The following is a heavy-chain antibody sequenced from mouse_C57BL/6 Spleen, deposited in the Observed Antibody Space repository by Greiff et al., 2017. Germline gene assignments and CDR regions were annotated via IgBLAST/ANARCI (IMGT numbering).Heavy chain of an antibody. V-gene: IGHV1-59*01. Sequence: QVQLQQPGAELVRPGTSVKLSCKASGYTFTSYWMHWVKQRPGQGLEWIGVIDPSDSYTNYNQKFKGKATLTVDTSSSTAYMQLSSLTSEDSAVYYCAYGYGLRYAMDYWGQGTSDTVSS. CDR2: IDPSDSYT. CDR3: AYGYGLRYAMDY. D-gene: IGHD2-2*01. CDR1: GYTFTSYW. J-gene: IGHJ4*01.